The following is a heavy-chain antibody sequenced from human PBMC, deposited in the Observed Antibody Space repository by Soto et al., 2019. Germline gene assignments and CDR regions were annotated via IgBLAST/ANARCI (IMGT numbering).Heavy chain of an antibody. V-gene: IGHV3-23*01. D-gene: IGHD3-22*01. CDR1: GFTFSSYA. CDR3: AKGDTYSYDSSGFDY. Sequence: RLSCAASGFTFSSYAMSWVRQAPGKGLEWVSAISGSGGSTYYADSVKGRLTISRDNSKNTLYLQMNSLRAEDTAVYYCAKGDTYSYDSSGFDYWGQGTLVTVSS. J-gene: IGHJ4*02. CDR2: ISGSGGST.